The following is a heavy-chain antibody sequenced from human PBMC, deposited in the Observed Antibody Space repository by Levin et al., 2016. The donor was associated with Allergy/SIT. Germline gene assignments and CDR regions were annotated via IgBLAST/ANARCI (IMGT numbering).Heavy chain of an antibody. V-gene: IGHV3-23*01. J-gene: IGHJ4*02. CDR3: AKDQAVGAYYYDSSGYYFDY. Sequence: WIRQPPGKGLEWVSGLSGSGTSTSYADSVKGRFTISRDNSKNTLYLQMNSLRAEDTAVYYCAKDQAVGAYYYDSSGYYFDYWGQGTLVTVSS. CDR2: LSGSGTST. D-gene: IGHD3-22*01.